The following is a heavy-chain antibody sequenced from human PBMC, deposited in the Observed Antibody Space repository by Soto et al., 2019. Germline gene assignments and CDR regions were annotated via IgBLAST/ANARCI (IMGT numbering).Heavy chain of an antibody. D-gene: IGHD3-16*01. Sequence: QVRLQESGPGLVKPSETLSLTCTVSGGSISSDYWSWIRQPPGKGLEWIGYMYYSGGTNYNPSLKSRVTISSDTSKTRFSLELTSVTAADTAVYYCARAGRAYDPWGQGTLVTVSS. J-gene: IGHJ5*02. CDR2: MYYSGGT. CDR1: GGSISSDY. CDR3: ARAGRAYDP. V-gene: IGHV4-59*01.